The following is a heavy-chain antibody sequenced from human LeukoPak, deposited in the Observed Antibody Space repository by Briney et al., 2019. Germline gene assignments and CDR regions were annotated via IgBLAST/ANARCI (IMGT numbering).Heavy chain of an antibody. CDR3: AREAWRYYGSGSLRRGALDY. CDR1: GGSINSHY. V-gene: IGHV4-59*11. CDR2: ISYSGNT. J-gene: IGHJ4*02. D-gene: IGHD3-10*01. Sequence: SETLSLTCTVSGGSINSHYWSWVRQPPGKGLVWIGYISYSGNTNYNPSLKSRVTISMHTSKNQLSLKLNSVTAADTAVYYCAREAWRYYGSGSLRRGALDYWGQGTLVTVSS.